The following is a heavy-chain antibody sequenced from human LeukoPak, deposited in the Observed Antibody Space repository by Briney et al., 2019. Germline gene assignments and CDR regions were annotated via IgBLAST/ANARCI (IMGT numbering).Heavy chain of an antibody. CDR2: IKQDGSEK. CDR3: ARRRSIAAAPLDY. J-gene: IGHJ4*02. D-gene: IGHD6-13*01. Sequence: GGSLRLSCAASGFTFSSYSMNWVRQAPGKGLEWVANIKQDGSEKYYVDSVKGRFTISRDNAKNSLYLQMNSLRAEDTAVYYCARRRSIAAAPLDYWGQGTLVTVSS. V-gene: IGHV3-7*01. CDR1: GFTFSSYS.